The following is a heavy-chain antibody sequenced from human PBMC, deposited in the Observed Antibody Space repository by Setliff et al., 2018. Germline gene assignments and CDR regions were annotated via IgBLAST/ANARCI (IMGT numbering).Heavy chain of an antibody. Sequence: PSETLSLTCTVSGDSISSRRNYWGWFRQPAGKGLEWIGQIYTTWSTNYNPSLRSRVTISLDTSNNQFSLSLSSVTAADTAVYYCARMSGFLYIDVWGQGALVTVSS. CDR1: GDSISSRRNY. V-gene: IGHV4-61*09. D-gene: IGHD3-3*01. CDR2: IYTTWST. CDR3: ARMSGFLYIDV. J-gene: IGHJ5*02.